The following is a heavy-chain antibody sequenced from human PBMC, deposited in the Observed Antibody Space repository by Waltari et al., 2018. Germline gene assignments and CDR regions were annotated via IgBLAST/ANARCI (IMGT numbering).Heavy chain of an antibody. V-gene: IGHV4-39*01. D-gene: IGHD2-2*01. CDR1: GGSISSTTYY. Sequence: QLQLQESGPGLVRPSETLSLPCTVSGGSISSTTYYWGWIRQPPGKGLGWIGSIYYMGSIHANPSLKSRVTISVDTSKNQLSLKLSTMTAADTAIYYCARHPGNVVVPGAPYMDVWGKGTTVTVSS. J-gene: IGHJ6*03. CDR3: ARHPGNVVVPGAPYMDV. CDR2: IYYMGSI.